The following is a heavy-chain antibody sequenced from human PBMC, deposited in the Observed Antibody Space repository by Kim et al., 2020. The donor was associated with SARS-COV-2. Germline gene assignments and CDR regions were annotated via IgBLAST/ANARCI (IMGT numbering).Heavy chain of an antibody. V-gene: IGHV3-33*01. D-gene: IGHD3-10*01. Sequence: GGSLRLSCTASGFTFSPFAMHWVRQAPGKGLEWVSVIRSDETNRYYAESVKDRFTISRDKSKNTLYLQMNSLRAEDTAIYYCARNFGSATMIGDVWGRGTMVTVSS. CDR3: ARNFGSATMIGDV. CDR1: GFTFSPFA. CDR2: IRSDETNR. J-gene: IGHJ3*01.